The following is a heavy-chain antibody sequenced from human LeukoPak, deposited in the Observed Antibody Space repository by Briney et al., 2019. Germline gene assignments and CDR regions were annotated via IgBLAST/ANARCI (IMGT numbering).Heavy chain of an antibody. D-gene: IGHD6-19*01. V-gene: IGHV4-39*01. J-gene: IGHJ6*03. Sequence: SETLSLTCTVSGGSISSSSYYWGWIRQPPGKGLEWIGSIYYRGSTYYNTSLKSRVTISVDTSKNHFSLKLNSVTAADTAVYYCARHVHSSGWPSPRPPYYYMDVWGKGTTVTVSS. CDR1: GGSISSSSYY. CDR2: IYYRGST. CDR3: ARHVHSSGWPSPRPPYYYMDV.